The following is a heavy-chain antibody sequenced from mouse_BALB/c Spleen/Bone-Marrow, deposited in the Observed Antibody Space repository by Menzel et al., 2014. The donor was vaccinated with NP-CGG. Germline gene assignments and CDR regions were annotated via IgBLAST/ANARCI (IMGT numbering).Heavy chain of an antibody. D-gene: IGHD2-14*01. V-gene: IGHV1S135*01. CDR2: IDPYNGGT. CDR1: GYSFTDYN. J-gene: IGHJ3*01. Sequence: LVESGPELVKPGASVKVSCKASGYSFTDYNTYWVKQSHGKSLEWIGYIDPYNGGTTYNQKFKGKATLTVDKSSSTAFVHLNSLTPDDSTVYYCVRGDYRYSWFTYWGQGTLVTVSA. CDR3: VRGDYRYSWFTY.